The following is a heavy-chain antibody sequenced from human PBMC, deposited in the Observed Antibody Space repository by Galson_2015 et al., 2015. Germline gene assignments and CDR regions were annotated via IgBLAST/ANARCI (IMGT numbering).Heavy chain of an antibody. CDR1: GFTFSSYA. J-gene: IGHJ5*02. CDR3: ARDHWFDP. CDR2: ISYDGSNK. V-gene: IGHV3-30*01. Sequence: SLRLSCAASGFTFSSYAMHWVRQAPGKGLEWVAVISYDGSNKYYADSVKGRFTISRDNSKNTLYLQMNSLRAEDTAVYYCARDHWFDPWGQGTLVTVSS.